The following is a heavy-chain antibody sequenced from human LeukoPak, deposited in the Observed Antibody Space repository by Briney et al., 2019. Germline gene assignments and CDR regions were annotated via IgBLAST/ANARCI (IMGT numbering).Heavy chain of an antibody. J-gene: IGHJ4*02. CDR2: IIPIFGTA. CDR1: GGTFSSYA. V-gene: IGHV1-69*13. D-gene: IGHD2-8*01. Sequence: SVKVSFKASGGTFSSYAISWVRQAPGQGVEWMGGIIPIFGTANYAQKFQGRVTITADESTSTAYMELSSLRSEDTAVYYCARGCTNGVCYGSFDYWGQGTLVTVSS. CDR3: ARGCTNGVCYGSFDY.